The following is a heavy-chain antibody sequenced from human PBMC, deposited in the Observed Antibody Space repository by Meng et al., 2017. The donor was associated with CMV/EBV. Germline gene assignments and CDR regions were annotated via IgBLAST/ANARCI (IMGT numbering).Heavy chain of an antibody. V-gene: IGHV3-7*01. CDR1: GFTFSSYW. J-gene: IGHJ4*02. CDR2: IKQDGSEK. CDR3: ARGPEQWLDDFDY. D-gene: IGHD6-19*01. Sequence: GESLKISCAASGFTFSSYWMSWVRQAPGKGLEWVANIKQDGSEKYYVDSVKGRFTISRDNAKNSLYLQMNSLRAEDTAVYYCARGPEQWLDDFDYWGQGTLVTVSS.